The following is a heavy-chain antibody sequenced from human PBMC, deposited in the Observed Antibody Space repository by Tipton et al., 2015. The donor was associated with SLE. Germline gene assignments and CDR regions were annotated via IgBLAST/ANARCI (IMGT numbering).Heavy chain of an antibody. V-gene: IGHV3-33*01. CDR3: ASQMTIRDAFDI. CDR2: IWYDGSNK. Sequence: SLRLSCAASGFTFSSYGMHWVRQAPGKGLEWAAVIWYDGSNKYYADSVKGRFTISRDNSKNTLYLQMNSLRAEDTAVYYCASQMTIRDAFDIWGQGTMVTVSS. J-gene: IGHJ3*02. D-gene: IGHD5-24*01. CDR1: GFTFSSYG.